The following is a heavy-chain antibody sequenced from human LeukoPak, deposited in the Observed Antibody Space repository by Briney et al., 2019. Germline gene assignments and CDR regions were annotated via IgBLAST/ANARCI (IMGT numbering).Heavy chain of an antibody. CDR2: IYHSGST. CDR3: ARVDRDHGLFDY. CDR1: GFTFNSYW. D-gene: IGHD2-2*03. Sequence: GSLRLSCAASGFTFNSYWMSWVRQAPGKGLEWIGSIYHSGSTYYNPSLKSRVTISVDTSKNQFSLKLSSVTAADTAVYYCARVDRDHGLFDYWGQGTLVTVSS. J-gene: IGHJ4*02. V-gene: IGHV4-4*02.